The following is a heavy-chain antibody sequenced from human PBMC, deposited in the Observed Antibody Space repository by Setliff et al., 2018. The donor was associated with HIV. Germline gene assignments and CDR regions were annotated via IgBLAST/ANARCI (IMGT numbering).Heavy chain of an antibody. D-gene: IGHD1-7*01. CDR3: ARPGVGTVSFDY. CDR2: IYYSGST. V-gene: IGHV4-39*01. J-gene: IGHJ4*02. Sequence: SETLSLTCTVSGGSISSSSYYWGWIRQPPGKGLEWIGSIYYSGSTYYKPSLKSRITISVDTSKNQFSLKLNSVTAADTAVYYCARPGVGTVSFDYWGQGTLVTVSS. CDR1: GGSISSSSYY.